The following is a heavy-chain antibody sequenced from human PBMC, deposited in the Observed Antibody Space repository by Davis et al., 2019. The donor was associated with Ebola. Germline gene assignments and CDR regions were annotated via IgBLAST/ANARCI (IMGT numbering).Heavy chain of an antibody. CDR1: GYNFFNYW. V-gene: IGHV5-51*01. CDR2: IYPDDSDT. CDR3: ARHVDYFYGMDV. Sequence: GGSLRLSCKGSGYNFFNYWIGWVRQMPGKGLEWMGIIYPDDSDTRYSPSFEGQVTISVDKSIRTAYLRWSSLKASDSAIYYCARHVDYFYGMDVWGKGTTVTVSS. J-gene: IGHJ6*04.